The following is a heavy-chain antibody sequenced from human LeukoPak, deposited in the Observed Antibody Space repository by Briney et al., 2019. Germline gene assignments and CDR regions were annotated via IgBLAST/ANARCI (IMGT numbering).Heavy chain of an antibody. CDR1: GFIFSNYA. D-gene: IGHD6-19*01. J-gene: IGHJ4*02. Sequence: PGGSLRLSCAASGFIFSNYAMTWVRQAPGKGLEWVSAISGGGGGTYYADSVKGRFTISRDNSKNTLYLQMNSLRAEDTAVYYCAKEMGITVGGSFDYRGQGTLVTVSS. CDR3: AKEMGITVGGSFDY. V-gene: IGHV3-23*01. CDR2: ISGGGGGT.